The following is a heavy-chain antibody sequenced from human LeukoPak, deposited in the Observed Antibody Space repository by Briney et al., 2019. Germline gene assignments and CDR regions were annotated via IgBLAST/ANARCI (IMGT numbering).Heavy chain of an antibody. CDR2: INPNSGGT. D-gene: IGHD3-3*01. CDR3: ARSYYDFWSGYSPYYFDY. J-gene: IGHJ4*02. CDR1: GYTFTGYY. Sequence: GASVKVSCKASGYTFTGYYMHWVRQAPGQGLEWMGWINPNSGGTNYAQKFQGRVTMTRDTSIGTAYMELSRLRSDDTAVYYCARSYYDFWSGYSPYYFDYWGQGTLVTVSS. V-gene: IGHV1-2*02.